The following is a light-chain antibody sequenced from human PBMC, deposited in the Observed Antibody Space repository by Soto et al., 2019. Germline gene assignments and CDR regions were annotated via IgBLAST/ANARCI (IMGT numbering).Light chain of an antibody. V-gene: IGLV2-23*01. CDR1: SSDFGSYKF. CDR3: FSFTSTNTHV. CDR2: ETS. J-gene: IGLJ1*01. Sequence: QSVLTQPASESGSPGQSVTISCTGTSSDFGSYKFVSWYQHHPGTVPKVIIYETSKRPSGVSDRFSGSKSGNTASLTISGLQAEDEADYYCFSFTSTNTHVFGSGTKVTVL.